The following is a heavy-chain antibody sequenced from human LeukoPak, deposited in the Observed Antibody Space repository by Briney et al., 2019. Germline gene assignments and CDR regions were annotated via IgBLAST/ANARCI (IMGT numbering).Heavy chain of an antibody. CDR3: AREGSGSYLGHWFDP. CDR2: IWYDGSNK. CDR1: GFTFSSYG. Sequence: GSLRLSCAASGFTFSSYGMHWVRQAPGKGLEWVAVIWYDGSNKYYADSVKGRFTISRDNSKNTLYLKMNSLRAEDTAVYYCAREGSGSYLGHWFDPWGQGTLVTVSS. D-gene: IGHD3-10*01. V-gene: IGHV3-33*01. J-gene: IGHJ5*02.